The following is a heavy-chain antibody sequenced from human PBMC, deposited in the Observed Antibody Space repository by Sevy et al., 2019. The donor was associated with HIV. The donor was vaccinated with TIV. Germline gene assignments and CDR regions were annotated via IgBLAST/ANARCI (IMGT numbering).Heavy chain of an antibody. D-gene: IGHD1-26*01. CDR2: ISWSSGNI. CDR3: VQARSGSYSFDY. J-gene: IGHJ4*02. Sequence: GGSLRLSCAASGFTFDDYTMNWVRQAPGKGLEWVSGISWSSGNIAYADSVEGRFTISRDNAKNSLYLQMNSLRVEDTALYYCVQARSGSYSFDYWGLGTLVTVSS. CDR1: GFTFDDYT. V-gene: IGHV3-9*01.